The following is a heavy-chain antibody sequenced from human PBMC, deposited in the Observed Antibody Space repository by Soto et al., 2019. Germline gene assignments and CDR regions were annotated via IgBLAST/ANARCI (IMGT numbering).Heavy chain of an antibody. D-gene: IGHD6-13*01. CDR1: GYSISSGYY. CDR2: IYHGGST. V-gene: IGHV4-38-2*01. Sequence: SETLSLTCAVSGYSISSGYYWGWLRQPPGKGLEWIGSIYHGGSTYYNPSLNSRVTLSIDMTNNHVSLILNSVTAADTAVYYCAKSPAAGILNWFDPWGQGTLVTVSS. CDR3: AKSPAAGILNWFDP. J-gene: IGHJ5*02.